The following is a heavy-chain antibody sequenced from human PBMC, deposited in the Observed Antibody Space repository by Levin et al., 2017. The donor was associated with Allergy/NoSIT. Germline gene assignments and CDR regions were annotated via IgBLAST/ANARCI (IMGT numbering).Heavy chain of an antibody. CDR2: ISGSGGST. Sequence: GESLKISCAASGFTFSSYAMSWVRQAPGKGLEWVSAISGSGGSTYYADSVKGRFTISRDNSKNTLYLQMNSLRAEDTAVYYCAKSPAYYDSSGYYYFDYWGQGTLVTVSS. D-gene: IGHD3-22*01. CDR3: AKSPAYYDSSGYYYFDY. CDR1: GFTFSSYA. V-gene: IGHV3-23*01. J-gene: IGHJ4*02.